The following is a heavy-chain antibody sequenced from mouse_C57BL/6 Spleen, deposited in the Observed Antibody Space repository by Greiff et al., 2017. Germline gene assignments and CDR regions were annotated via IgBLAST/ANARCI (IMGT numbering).Heavy chain of an antibody. Sequence: EVKVVESEGGLVQPGSSMKLSCTASGFTFSDYYMAWVRQVPEKGLEWVANINYDGSSTYYLDSLKSRFIFSRDNAKNILYLQMSSLKSEDTATYYCARDLVTTGYFDYWGQGTTLTVSS. D-gene: IGHD2-2*01. CDR2: INYDGSST. CDR3: ARDLVTTGYFDY. J-gene: IGHJ2*01. CDR1: GFTFSDYY. V-gene: IGHV5-16*01.